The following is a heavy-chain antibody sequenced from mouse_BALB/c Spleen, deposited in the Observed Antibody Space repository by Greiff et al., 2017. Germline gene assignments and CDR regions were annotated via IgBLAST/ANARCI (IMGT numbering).Heavy chain of an antibody. CDR3: ARGGYRYDGAMDY. Sequence: EVHLVESGGGLVKPGGSLKLSCAASGFTFSSYAMSWVRQSPEKRLEWVAEISSGGSYTYYPDTVTGRFTISRDNAKNTLYLEMSSLRSEDTAMYYCARGGYRYDGAMDYWGQGTSVTVSS. CDR1: GFTFSSYA. J-gene: IGHJ4*01. D-gene: IGHD2-14*01. CDR2: ISSGGSYT. V-gene: IGHV5-9-4*01.